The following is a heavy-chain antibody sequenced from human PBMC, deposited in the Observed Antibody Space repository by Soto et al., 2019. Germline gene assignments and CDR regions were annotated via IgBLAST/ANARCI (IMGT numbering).Heavy chain of an antibody. CDR3: ASYRTLGC. D-gene: IGHD1-26*01. Sequence: EVQLVESGGGLVQPGGSLRLSCAASGFTLSSFWMSWVRQAPGKGLEWVASIKEDGSEKTYVDSVKGRFSISRDNAKNSLFLQMNSLRVKDTAVYYCASYRTLGCWGQGTPVTVSS. J-gene: IGHJ4*02. V-gene: IGHV3-7*03. CDR2: IKEDGSEK. CDR1: GFTLSSFW.